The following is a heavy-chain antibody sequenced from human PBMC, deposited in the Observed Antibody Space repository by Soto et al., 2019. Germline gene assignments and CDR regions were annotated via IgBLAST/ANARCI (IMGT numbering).Heavy chain of an antibody. D-gene: IGHD4-4*01. V-gene: IGHV4-34*01. J-gene: IGHJ4*02. CDR3: AREDYSNNNYFDY. CDR2: INHSGST. CDR1: GGSFSGYY. Sequence: LSLTCAVYGGSFSGYYWSWIRQPPGKGLEWIGEINHSGSTNYNPSLKSRVTISVDTSKNQFSLKLSSVTAADTAVYYCAREDYSNNNYFDYWGQGTLVTVSS.